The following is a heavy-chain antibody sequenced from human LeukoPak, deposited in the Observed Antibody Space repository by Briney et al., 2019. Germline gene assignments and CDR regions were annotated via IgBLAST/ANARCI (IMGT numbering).Heavy chain of an antibody. CDR1: GFTSDSHL. J-gene: IGHJ4*02. Sequence: GGSLRLPSLASGFTSDSHLMFWARQAPGKGLEWVSSIDIGGGSTYYADSVKGRFTISRDNSKNTLYLQMNSLRAEDTALYFWTHDERPSDYWGRGTLVTVSS. CDR2: IDIGGGST. D-gene: IGHD6-6*01. CDR3: THDERPSDY. V-gene: IGHV3-23*01.